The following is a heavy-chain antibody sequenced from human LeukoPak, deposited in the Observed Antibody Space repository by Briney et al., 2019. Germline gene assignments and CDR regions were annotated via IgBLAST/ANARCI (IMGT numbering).Heavy chain of an antibody. Sequence: PSETLSLTCTVSGGSISSYYWGWIRQPPGKGLEWIGYIYYSGSTNYNPSLKSRVTISVDTSKNQFSLKLSSVTAADTAVYYCARRDGYISAIDYWGQGTLVTVSS. CDR2: IYYSGST. J-gene: IGHJ4*02. CDR3: ARRDGYISAIDY. V-gene: IGHV4-59*01. D-gene: IGHD5-24*01. CDR1: GGSISSYY.